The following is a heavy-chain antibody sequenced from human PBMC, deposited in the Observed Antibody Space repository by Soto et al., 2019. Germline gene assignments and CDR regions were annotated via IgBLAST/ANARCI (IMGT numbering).Heavy chain of an antibody. Sequence: QVQLVQSAAEVKKPGASVKVSCKTSGYTFTSYGISWVPQAPGQGLEWMGWISTYNGNTNYAQKFQGRATMTTDTSTTTAYMELRSLKSDDTAVYYCARLLFLEWFDDYWGQGTLVTVSS. V-gene: IGHV1-18*04. D-gene: IGHD3-3*01. CDR2: ISTYNGNT. CDR3: ARLLFLEWFDDY. J-gene: IGHJ4*02. CDR1: GYTFTSYG.